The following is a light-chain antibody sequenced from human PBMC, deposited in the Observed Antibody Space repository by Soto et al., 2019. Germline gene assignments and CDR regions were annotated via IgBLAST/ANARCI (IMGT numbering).Light chain of an antibody. Sequence: DLQMTQSPSSLSASVGDRDTITCRASQSISSYLNWYQQKPGNAPKLLIYAASSLQSGVPSRFSGSGSGTDFTLTISSLQPEDFATYYCQQSYSTPPTFGQGTKVEIK. CDR1: QSISSY. CDR2: AAS. J-gene: IGKJ1*01. CDR3: QQSYSTPPT. V-gene: IGKV1-39*01.